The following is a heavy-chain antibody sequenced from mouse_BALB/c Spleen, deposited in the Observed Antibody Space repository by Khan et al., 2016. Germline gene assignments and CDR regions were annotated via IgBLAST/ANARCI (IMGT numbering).Heavy chain of an antibody. J-gene: IGHJ4*01. Sequence: QFPLVQSGPELKKPGETVKISCKASEYTFTNYGMNWVKQAPGKGLKWMGWINTNTGEPTYDEEFKGRFALSLEASASTAYLQINNLKNEDSATYFCARTGDYPYYAMDYWGQGTSVTVSS. CDR3: ARTGDYPYYAMDY. CDR2: INTNTGEP. V-gene: IGHV9-3*02. CDR1: EYTFTNYG. D-gene: IGHD2-13*01.